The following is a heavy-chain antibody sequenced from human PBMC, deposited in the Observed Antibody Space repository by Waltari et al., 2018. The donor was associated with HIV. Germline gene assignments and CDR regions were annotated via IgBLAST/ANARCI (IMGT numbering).Heavy chain of an antibody. CDR2: INPDKGET. D-gene: IGHD3-10*01. CDR3: ARSPAIYFSGSGNHPLFCDF. CDR1: GYIFAKYS. V-gene: IGHV1-18*01. Sequence: QAQLVQSGAEVKKPGASVKVSCKTSGYIFAKYSISWMRQTPGQGLEWMGWINPDKGETKFPQKFRGRVTLTTDTSTNTAYMEVTSLRSDDAAVYYCARSPAIYFSGSGNHPLFCDFWGQGTLVTVSS. J-gene: IGHJ4*02.